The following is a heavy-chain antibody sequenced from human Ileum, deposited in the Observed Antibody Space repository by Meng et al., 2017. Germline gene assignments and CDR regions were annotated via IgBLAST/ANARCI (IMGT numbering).Heavy chain of an antibody. CDR3: ARRGKQRSFDY. V-gene: IGHV5-51*01. CDR1: GYSFTSYW. J-gene: IGHJ4*02. D-gene: IGHD4-23*01. Sequence: GESLKISCKGSGYSFTSYWIGWVRQMPGKGLEWVGIIYPGDSDTRYSPSVQGQVTISADNSISTAYLQWSSLKASDTAMYYCARRGKQRSFDYWGQGTLVTVYS. CDR2: IYPGDSDT.